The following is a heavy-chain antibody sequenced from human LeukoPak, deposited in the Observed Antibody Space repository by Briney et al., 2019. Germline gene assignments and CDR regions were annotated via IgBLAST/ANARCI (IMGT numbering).Heavy chain of an antibody. CDR3: ARALWFGEFPNYFDP. V-gene: IGHV4-59*01. D-gene: IGHD3-10*01. J-gene: IGHJ5*02. Sequence: TSETLSLTCTVSGGSFINYYWSWLRQPPGKGLEWIGYINYSGSTNYNPSLKSRVTISVDTSKSQFSLRLSSVTAADTAVYYCARALWFGEFPNYFDPWGQGTLVTVSS. CDR1: GGSFINYY. CDR2: INYSGST.